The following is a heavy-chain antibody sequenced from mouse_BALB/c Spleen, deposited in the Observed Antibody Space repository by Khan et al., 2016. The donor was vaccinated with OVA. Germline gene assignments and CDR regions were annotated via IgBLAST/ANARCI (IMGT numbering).Heavy chain of an antibody. CDR3: AMQRYYGYALDY. Sequence: VQLKESGPSLVKPSQSLSLTCTVTGYSITSNYAWSWIRQFPGSKLEWMGYISYSGATNYNPSLKSRISVTRDTSENQFFLQLNSVTTEDTATSVCAMQRYYGYALDYWGQGTSVTVPS. V-gene: IGHV3-2*02. D-gene: IGHD1-1*01. CDR2: ISYSGAT. CDR1: GYSITSNYA. J-gene: IGHJ4*01.